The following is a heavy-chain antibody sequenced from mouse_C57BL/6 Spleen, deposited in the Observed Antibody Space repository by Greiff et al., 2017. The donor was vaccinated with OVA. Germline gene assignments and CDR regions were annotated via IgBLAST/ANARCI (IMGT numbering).Heavy chain of an antibody. CDR2: ISSGSSTI. D-gene: IGHD1-1*01. V-gene: IGHV5-17*01. CDR3: ARNYGSSSMDY. CDR1: GFTFSDYG. J-gene: IGHJ4*01. Sequence: EVKLVESGGGLVKPGGSLKLSCAASGFTFSDYGMHWVRQAPEKGLEWVAYISSGSSTIYYADTVKGRFTISRDNAKNTLFLQMTSLRSEDTAMYYCARNYGSSSMDYWGQGTSVTVSS.